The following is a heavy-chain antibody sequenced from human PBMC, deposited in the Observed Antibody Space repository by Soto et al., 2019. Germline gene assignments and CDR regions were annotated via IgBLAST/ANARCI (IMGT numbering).Heavy chain of an antibody. V-gene: IGHV3-23*01. D-gene: IGHD2-21*01. CDR1: GFTFSSYA. J-gene: IGHJ5*01. CDR2: ISGSGGTT. Sequence: GGSLRLSCAASGFTFSSYAMSWVRQAPGKGLEWVSIISGSGGTTFYADSVKGRFTISRDNSQNTLYLQMNSLRAEDTAVYFCAKVRDSAMVITVTFDSRRQGIPVTVYS. CDR3: AKVRDSAMVITVTFDS.